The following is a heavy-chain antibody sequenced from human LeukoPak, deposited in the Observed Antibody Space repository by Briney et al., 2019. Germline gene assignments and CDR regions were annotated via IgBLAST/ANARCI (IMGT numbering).Heavy chain of an antibody. J-gene: IGHJ4*02. CDR1: GFTFSSYR. Sequence: PGGTLRLSCAASGFTFSSYRMNWVRQPPGKGLEWVSHISPDSSTIYYADSVKGRFTISRDNAKNSLYLQMNSLRDEDTAVYYCAREGHDYWGQGARVTVSS. CDR3: AREGHDY. CDR2: ISPDSSTI. V-gene: IGHV3-48*02.